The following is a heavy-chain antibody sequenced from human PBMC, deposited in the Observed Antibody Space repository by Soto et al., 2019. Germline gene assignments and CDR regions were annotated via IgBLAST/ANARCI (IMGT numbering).Heavy chain of an antibody. V-gene: IGHV3-53*01. D-gene: IGHD3-3*02. CDR2: FESGGSI. J-gene: IGHJ4*02. CDR3: ARAGVTPHFFDY. CDR1: GFSVRTNY. Sequence: PGGSLRLSCAASGFSVRTNYMSWVHQAPGKGLDWVSVFESGGSIYYADSVKGRFIISRDYAKNTVDLQMNSLRVEDTAVSYCARAGVTPHFFDYWGRGSLVTV.